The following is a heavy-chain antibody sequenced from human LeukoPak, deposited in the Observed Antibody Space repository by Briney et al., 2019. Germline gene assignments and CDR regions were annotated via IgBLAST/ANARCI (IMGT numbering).Heavy chain of an antibody. CDR1: GYTFTTYY. CDR2: INPSGGST. CDR3: ARNVGSGLDY. V-gene: IGHV1-46*03. J-gene: IGHJ4*02. Sequence: ASVKVSCKASGYTFTTYYIHWVRQAPGQGLEWMGFINPSGGSTSYAQKFQGRVTMTRDTSTSTVYMDLSSLRSEDTAVYYCARNVGSGLDYWGQGILVIVSS. D-gene: IGHD3-10*01.